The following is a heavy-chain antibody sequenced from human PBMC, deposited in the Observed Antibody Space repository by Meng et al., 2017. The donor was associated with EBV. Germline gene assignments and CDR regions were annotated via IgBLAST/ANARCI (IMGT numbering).Heavy chain of an antibody. CDR2: INPNSGGT. D-gene: IGHD1-26*01. CDR1: GYTFNGYY. CDR3: ARDPLWGAAEGTGGMDV. Sequence: QVALVQSGAEVREPGASVKVSCKASGYTFNGYYVHWVRQAPGQGLEWMGRINPNSGGTNYAQNFQGRNTMTRDTSIKTGYMELSRLRSDDTAVYYCARDPLWGAAEGTGGMDVWGQGTTVTVSS. V-gene: IGHV1-2*06. J-gene: IGHJ6*02.